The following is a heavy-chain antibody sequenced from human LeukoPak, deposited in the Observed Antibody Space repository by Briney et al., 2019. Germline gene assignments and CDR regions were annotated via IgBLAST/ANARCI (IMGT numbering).Heavy chain of an antibody. J-gene: IGHJ4*02. CDR1: GFTFSNYG. CDR3: AKGTVTHILWGFFDY. Sequence: GRSLRLSCTASGFTFSNYGMHWVRQAPGKGLEWVAFISYVGASNKYYADSVKGRFTISRDNSKNTLYLQMNSLRAEDTAVYYCAKGTVTHILWGFFDYWGQGTLVTVSS. CDR2: ISYVGASNK. D-gene: IGHD4-11*01. V-gene: IGHV3-30*18.